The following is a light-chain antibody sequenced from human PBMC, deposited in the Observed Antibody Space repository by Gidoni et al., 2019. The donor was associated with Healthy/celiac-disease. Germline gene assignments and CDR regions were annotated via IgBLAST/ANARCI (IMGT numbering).Light chain of an antibody. Sequence: DIQMTQSPSSLSASVGDRVTITCRASQSISSYLNWYQQKPGQAPKLLIYAASSLQSGVPSMFSGSGSGTDFTLTYNCLQPESCATFHCEQSYTTPRTFGQGTKVEIK. CDR3: EQSYTTPRT. CDR1: QSISSY. CDR2: AAS. J-gene: IGKJ1*01. V-gene: IGKV1-39*01.